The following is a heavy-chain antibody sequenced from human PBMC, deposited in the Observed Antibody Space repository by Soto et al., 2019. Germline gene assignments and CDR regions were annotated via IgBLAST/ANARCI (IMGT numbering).Heavy chain of an antibody. Sequence: SVKVSCKASGCTFSSYAISWVRQAPGQGLEWMGGIIPIVGTANYAQKFQGRVTITADESTSTAYMELSSLRSEDTAVYYCARGDYYGSGSRRPDYYDYGMDVWGQGTTVTVSS. CDR1: GCTFSSYA. CDR2: IIPIVGTA. V-gene: IGHV1-69*13. CDR3: ARGDYYGSGSRRPDYYDYGMDV. J-gene: IGHJ6*02. D-gene: IGHD3-10*01.